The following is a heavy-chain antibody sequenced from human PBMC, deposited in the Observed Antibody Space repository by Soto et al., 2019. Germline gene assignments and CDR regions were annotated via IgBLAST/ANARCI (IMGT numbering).Heavy chain of an antibody. CDR2: ISSSSSTI. CDR1: GFTFSSYS. V-gene: IGHV3-48*04. Sequence: GESLKISCAASGFTFSSYSMNWVRQAPGKGLEWVSYISSSSSTIYYADSVKGRFTISRDNAKNSLYLQMNSLRAEDTAVYYCARAHEGIAVAGSFDYWGHGTLVTVSS. J-gene: IGHJ4*01. D-gene: IGHD6-19*01. CDR3: ARAHEGIAVAGSFDY.